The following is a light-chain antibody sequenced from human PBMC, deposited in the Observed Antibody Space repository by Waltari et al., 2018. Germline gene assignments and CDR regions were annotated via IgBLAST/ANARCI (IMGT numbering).Light chain of an antibody. CDR1: SGDVGRYNY. J-gene: IGLJ1*01. CDR2: DVN. V-gene: IGLV2-11*01. Sequence: QSALTQPRSVSGSPGQSVTISCTGTSGDVGRYNYVSWYQHHPGKPPKLLIYDVNKRPAGVPDRFSGSKSGNTASLTISGLQAEDEADYFCSSYAGSYIYVFGTGTEVTVL. CDR3: SSYAGSYIYV.